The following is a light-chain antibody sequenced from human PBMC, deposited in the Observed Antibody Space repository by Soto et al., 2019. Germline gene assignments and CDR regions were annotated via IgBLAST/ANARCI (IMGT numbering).Light chain of an antibody. V-gene: IGLV2-14*01. Sequence: QSPLTQPASLSGSTGQSITISCTRTSRDVCGYNYVSWYQQHPGKAPKLMIYAVSNRPSGVSNRLSVSKSGNTASLTISGLQAEEEADYYCSSYTSTSTLVLGTGTKVTVL. CDR3: SSYTSTSTLV. CDR1: SRDVCGYNY. CDR2: AVS. J-gene: IGLJ1*01.